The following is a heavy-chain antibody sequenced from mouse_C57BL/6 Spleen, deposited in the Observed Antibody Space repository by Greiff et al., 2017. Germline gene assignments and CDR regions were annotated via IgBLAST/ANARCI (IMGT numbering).Heavy chain of an antibody. CDR3: ARGDFTTVVAKDY. CDR2: ISSGSSTI. J-gene: IGHJ2*01. V-gene: IGHV5-17*01. CDR1: GFTFSDYG. Sequence: EVMLVESGGGLVKPGGSLKLSCAASGFTFSDYGMHWVRQAPEKGLEWVAYISSGSSTIYYADTVKGRFTFSRDNAKNTLFLQMTSLRSEDTAMYYCARGDFTTVVAKDYWGQGTTLTVSS. D-gene: IGHD1-1*01.